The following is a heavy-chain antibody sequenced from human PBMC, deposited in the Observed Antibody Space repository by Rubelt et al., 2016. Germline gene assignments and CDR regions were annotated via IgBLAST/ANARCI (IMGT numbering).Heavy chain of an antibody. CDR3: ARDGSEQRWLHHYYFDY. D-gene: IGHD5-24*01. CDR2: GTA. J-gene: IGHJ4*02. V-gene: IGHV1-69*01. Sequence: GTANYAQKFQGRVTITADESTSTAYMELSSLRSEDTAVYYCARDGSEQRWLHHYYFDYWGQGTLVTVSS.